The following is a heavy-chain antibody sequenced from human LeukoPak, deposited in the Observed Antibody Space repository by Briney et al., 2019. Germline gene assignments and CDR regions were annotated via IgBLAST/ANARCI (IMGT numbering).Heavy chain of an antibody. Sequence: ASVKVSCKASGYTFTSYGINWVRQATGQGLEWMGWMNPNSGNTGYAQKFQGRVTITRNTSISTAYMELSSLRSEDTAVYYCARTTLIAARRTHFAYWGQGTLITVSS. CDR1: GYTFTSYG. CDR3: ARTTLIAARRTHFAY. CDR2: MNPNSGNT. D-gene: IGHD6-13*01. V-gene: IGHV1-8*03. J-gene: IGHJ4*02.